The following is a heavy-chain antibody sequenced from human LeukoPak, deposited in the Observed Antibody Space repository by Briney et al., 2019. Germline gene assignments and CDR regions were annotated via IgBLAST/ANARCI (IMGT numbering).Heavy chain of an antibody. Sequence: GGSLRLSCAASGFTFSGYWMSWVRQAPGKGLEWVANIKQDGSEKYYVDSVKGQFTISRDNAKNSLYLQMNSLRAEDTAVYYCARVVLSYGLVGDSWGQGTLVTVSS. V-gene: IGHV3-7*01. D-gene: IGHD5-18*01. J-gene: IGHJ4*02. CDR3: ARVVLSYGLVGDS. CDR2: IKQDGSEK. CDR1: GFTFSGYW.